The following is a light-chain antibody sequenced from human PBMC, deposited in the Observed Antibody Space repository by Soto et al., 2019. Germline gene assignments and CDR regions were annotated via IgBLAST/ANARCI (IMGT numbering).Light chain of an antibody. CDR2: VVT. Sequence: QSVLTQPRSVSGSPGQSVTISCTGTSSDVGGYDFVSWYQQYPGKAPKLLIYVVTERPSGVPDRFSSFKSGDTASLTISGLQAEDEADYYCCSYVGGHSWVFGGGTQLTVL. CDR3: CSYVGGHSWV. CDR1: SSDVGGYDF. J-gene: IGLJ2*01. V-gene: IGLV2-11*01.